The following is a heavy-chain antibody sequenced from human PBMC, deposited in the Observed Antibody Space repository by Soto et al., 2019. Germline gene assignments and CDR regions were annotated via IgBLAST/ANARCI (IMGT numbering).Heavy chain of an antibody. CDR1: GFTFSNAW. D-gene: IGHD3-10*01. CDR3: TTETRYYGSGSSPPFDY. Sequence: GGSLRLSCAASGFTFSNAWMSWVRQAPGKGLEWVGRIKSKTDGGTTDYAAPVKGRFTISRDDSKNTLYLQMNSLKTEDTAVYYCTTETRYYGSGSSPPFDYWGQGTLVTVSS. J-gene: IGHJ4*02. CDR2: IKSKTDGGTT. V-gene: IGHV3-15*01.